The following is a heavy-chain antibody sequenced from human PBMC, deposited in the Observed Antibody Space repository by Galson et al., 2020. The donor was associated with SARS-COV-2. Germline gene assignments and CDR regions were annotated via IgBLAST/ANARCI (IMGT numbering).Heavy chain of an antibody. CDR3: AGELLSWFDP. CDR2: ISYDGSNK. V-gene: IGHV3-30*04. Sequence: GESLKISCAASGFTFSSYAMHWVRQAPGKGLEWVAVISYDGSNKYYADSVKGRFTISRDNSKNTLYLQMNSLIAEDTAVYYCAGELLSWFDPWGQGTLVTVSS. CDR1: GFTFSSYA. D-gene: IGHD3-10*01. J-gene: IGHJ5*02.